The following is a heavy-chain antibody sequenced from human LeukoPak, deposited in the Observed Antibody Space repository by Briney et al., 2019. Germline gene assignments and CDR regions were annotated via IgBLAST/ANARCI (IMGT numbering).Heavy chain of an antibody. CDR2: IKQDGSEK. D-gene: IGHD4-17*01. CDR3: ARRDHGDYGEEY. J-gene: IGHJ4*02. CDR1: GFIFSSYW. V-gene: IGHV3-7*01. Sequence: PGGSLRLSCAASGFIFSSYWMSWVRQAPGKGLEGVANIKQDGSEKYYVDSVKGRFTISRDNAKNSLSLQMNSLRAEDTAVYYCARRDHGDYGEEYWGQGTLVTVSS.